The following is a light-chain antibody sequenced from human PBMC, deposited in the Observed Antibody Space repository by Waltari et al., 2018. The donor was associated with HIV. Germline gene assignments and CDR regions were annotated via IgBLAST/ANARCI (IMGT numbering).Light chain of an antibody. J-gene: IGLJ2*01. Sequence: QSVLTQPPSTSGTPGQSVTITFSGSSSNIGSNFLYWYQQVPGTAPKLLTSRNSQRPSGVPDRFSGSKSGTSASLAISGLRAEDEADYYCAAWDDSLSGGVFGGGTKLTVL. CDR1: SSNIGSNF. CDR3: AAWDDSLSGGV. CDR2: RNS. V-gene: IGLV1-47*01.